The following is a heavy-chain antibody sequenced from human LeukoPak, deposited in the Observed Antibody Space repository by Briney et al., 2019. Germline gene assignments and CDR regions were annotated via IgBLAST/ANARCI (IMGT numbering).Heavy chain of an antibody. J-gene: IGHJ4*02. CDR2: ISYDGSNK. CDR1: GFTFSIYA. CDR3: ARDPLGTRPGFDY. V-gene: IGHV3-30*04. D-gene: IGHD1-1*01. Sequence: GGSLRLSCAASGFTFSIYAMHWVRQAPGKGLEWVAVISYDGSNKYYADSVKGRFTISRDNSKNTLYLQMNSLRAEDTAVYYCARDPLGTRPGFDYWGQGTLVTVSS.